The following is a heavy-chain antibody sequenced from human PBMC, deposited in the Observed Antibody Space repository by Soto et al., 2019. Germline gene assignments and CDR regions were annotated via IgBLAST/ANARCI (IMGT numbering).Heavy chain of an antibody. CDR3: AWDIGIDYGMDV. Sequence: EGRLVESGGRLVRPGGSLRLSCAVSGFTFNDYWMSWVRQAPGKGLEWVANIKKDGSETSYGDSVKGRFTISRDNAGNLLYLQRTSMRVADTAVYYCAWDIGIDYGMDVWGQGTRVTVSS. J-gene: IGHJ6*02. D-gene: IGHD3-16*02. V-gene: IGHV3-7*01. CDR2: IKKDGSET. CDR1: GFTFNDYW.